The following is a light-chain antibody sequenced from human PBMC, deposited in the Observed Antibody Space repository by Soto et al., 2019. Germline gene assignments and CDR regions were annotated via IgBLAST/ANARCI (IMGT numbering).Light chain of an antibody. Sequence: EIVMTQSPATLSVSPGERATLSCRASQSVSSNLAWYQQKPGQAPRLLIYGASTRATGIPARFSGRGSGAEITLTISSLQSEDFAAYYCQHYNNRPRTVGGGIK. V-gene: IGKV3-15*01. CDR1: QSVSSN. CDR2: GAS. J-gene: IGKJ4*01. CDR3: QHYNNRPRT.